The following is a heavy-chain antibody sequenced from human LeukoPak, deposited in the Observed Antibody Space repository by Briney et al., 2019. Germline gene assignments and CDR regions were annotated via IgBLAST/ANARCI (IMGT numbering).Heavy chain of an antibody. CDR2: IHYSGST. V-gene: IGHV4-59*01. J-gene: IGHJ4*02. Sequence: KTSETLSLTCTVSGGSISSYYWSWIRQPPGKGLEWIGYIHYSGSTKYNPSLNSRVSISLDTSKDQFSLKLSSVTAADTAVYYCVRDIPILKWGQGTLVTVSS. CDR3: VRDIPILK. CDR1: GGSISSYY.